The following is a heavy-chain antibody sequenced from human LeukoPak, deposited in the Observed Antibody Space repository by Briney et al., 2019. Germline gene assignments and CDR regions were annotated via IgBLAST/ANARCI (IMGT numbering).Heavy chain of an antibody. CDR3: AREPSLHSSSSYNY. D-gene: IGHD6-6*01. CDR1: GYTFTSYD. J-gene: IGHJ4*02. CDR2: MNPNSGNT. Sequence: ASVKVSCKASGYTFTSYDINWVRQATGQGLEWMGWMNPNSGNTGSAQKFQGRVTMTRDTSITTAYMELTSLSSDDTAVYYCAREPSLHSSSSYNYWGQGTLVPGSS. V-gene: IGHV1-8*01.